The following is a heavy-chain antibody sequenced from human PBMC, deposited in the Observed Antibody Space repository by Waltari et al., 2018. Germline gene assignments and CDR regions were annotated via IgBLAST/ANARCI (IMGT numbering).Heavy chain of an antibody. Sequence: QLQLQESGPGLVKPSETLSLTCTVSASSISSSSYYWGWIRQPPGKGLEWIGSFYYSGSTYYHPYLKSRVTISLDTSKNQFSLKLGSVTAADSAVYYCARHSSSSRPNFDYWGQGTLVTVSS. V-gene: IGHV4-39*01. CDR1: ASSISSSSYY. J-gene: IGHJ4*02. CDR3: ARHSSSSRPNFDY. D-gene: IGHD6-19*01. CDR2: FYYSGST.